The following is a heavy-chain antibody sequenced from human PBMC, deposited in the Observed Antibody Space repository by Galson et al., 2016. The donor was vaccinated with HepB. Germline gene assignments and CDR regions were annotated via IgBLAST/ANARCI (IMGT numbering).Heavy chain of an antibody. J-gene: IGHJ4*02. Sequence: SETLSLTCTVSGGSISINNFYWGWIRRSPGKGLEWIGSIYYTGTTYYKPSLRSRVTISVDTSRNHFSLRLSSVTAADTALYYCARSSYDFWSGPWRYWGQGTLVTVSS. CDR1: GGSISINNFY. CDR2: IYYTGTT. D-gene: IGHD3-3*01. CDR3: ARSSYDFWSGPWRY. V-gene: IGHV4-39*02.